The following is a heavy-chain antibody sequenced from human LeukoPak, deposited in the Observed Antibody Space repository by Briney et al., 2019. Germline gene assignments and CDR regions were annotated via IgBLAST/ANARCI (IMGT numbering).Heavy chain of an antibody. CDR2: IYSGGST. J-gene: IGHJ4*02. CDR3: ARSAIFTPFDY. V-gene: IGHV3-53*01. D-gene: IGHD3-9*01. Sequence: GGSLRLSCAASGFTVSSNYMSWVRQAPGKGLEWVSVIYSGGSTYYADSVKGRFTISRDNSKNTLYLQMNSLRAEDTAVYYCARSAIFTPFDYWGQGTLVTVSS. CDR1: GFTVSSNY.